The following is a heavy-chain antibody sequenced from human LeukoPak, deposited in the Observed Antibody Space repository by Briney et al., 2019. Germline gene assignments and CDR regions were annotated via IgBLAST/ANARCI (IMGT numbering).Heavy chain of an antibody. V-gene: IGHV3-21*01. D-gene: IGHD5-18*01. Sequence: GGSLRLSCAASGFTFSSYSMNWVRQAPGKGLEWVSSISSSSSYIYYGDSVKGRFTISRDNAKNSLYLQMNSLRAEDTAVYYCATETGYNSGFDHWVQGTLVTVSS. CDR2: ISSSSSYI. J-gene: IGHJ5*02. CDR3: ATETGYNSGFDH. CDR1: GFTFSSYS.